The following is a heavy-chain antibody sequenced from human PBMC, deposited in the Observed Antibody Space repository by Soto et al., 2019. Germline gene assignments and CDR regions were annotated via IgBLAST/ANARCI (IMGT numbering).Heavy chain of an antibody. CDR3: AKRNWGGWYVAL. J-gene: IGHJ2*01. CDR1: GFTFSSYA. D-gene: IGHD7-27*01. CDR2: ISGSGGRT. V-gene: IGHV3-23*01. Sequence: EVQLLESGGGLVQPGGSLRLSCAASGFTFSSYAMSWVRQAPEKGLEWGSAISGSGGRTYYADSVKGRFTISRDNSKNTRYLQMNSLRAEDTAVYYCAKRNWGGWYVALWGRGTLVTVSS.